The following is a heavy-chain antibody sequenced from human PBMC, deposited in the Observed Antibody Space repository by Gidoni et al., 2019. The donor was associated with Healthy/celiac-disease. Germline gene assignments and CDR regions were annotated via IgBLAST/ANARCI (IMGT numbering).Heavy chain of an antibody. Sequence: EVQLVQSGEEVKKHGESLKISCKGSGYSFTSYWIGWVRQMPGKGLEWLGIIYPGDSDTRYSPSFQGQVTISADKSISTAYLQWSSLKASDTAMYYCASLPAAIFPDNFDYLGQGTLVTVSS. V-gene: IGHV5-51*01. CDR3: ASLPAAIFPDNFDY. J-gene: IGHJ4*02. CDR1: GYSFTSYW. CDR2: IYPGDSDT. D-gene: IGHD2-2*02.